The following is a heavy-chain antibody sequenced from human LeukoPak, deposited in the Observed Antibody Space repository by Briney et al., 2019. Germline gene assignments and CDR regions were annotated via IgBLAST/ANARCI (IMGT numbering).Heavy chain of an antibody. D-gene: IGHD6-13*01. Sequence: GGSLRLSCAASGFTFSSYSMNWVRQAPGKGLEWVSYISSSSSTIYYADSVKGRFTISRDNAKNSLYLQMNSLRDEDTAVYYCARDLPSSSRYGGGRFYYFDYWGQGTLVTVSS. V-gene: IGHV3-48*02. J-gene: IGHJ4*02. CDR1: GFTFSSYS. CDR3: ARDLPSSSRYGGGRFYYFDY. CDR2: ISSSSSTI.